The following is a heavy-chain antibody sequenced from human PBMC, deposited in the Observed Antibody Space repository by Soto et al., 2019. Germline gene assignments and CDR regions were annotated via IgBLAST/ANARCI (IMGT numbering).Heavy chain of an antibody. CDR3: ARDQVASTLFASVDGMDV. J-gene: IGHJ6*02. CDR2: TYYRSKWYN. D-gene: IGHD5-12*01. CDR1: GDSVSSNSAA. Sequence: PSQTLSLTCAISGDSVSSNSAAWNWIRQSPSRGLEWLGRTYYRSKWYNDYAVSVKSRITINPDTSKNQFSLQLNSVTPEDTAVYYCARDQVASTLFASVDGMDVWGQGTTVTVSS. V-gene: IGHV6-1*01.